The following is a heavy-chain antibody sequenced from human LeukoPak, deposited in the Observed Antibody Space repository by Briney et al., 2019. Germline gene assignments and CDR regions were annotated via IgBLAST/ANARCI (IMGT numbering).Heavy chain of an antibody. Sequence: GGSLRLSCAASGFTFSSYWMSWVRQAPGKGLEWVANIKQDGSEKYYVDSVKGRFTISRDNAKNSLYLQMNSLRAEDTAVYYCAREGYSGSYGYYFDYWGQGTLVTVSS. CDR2: IKQDGSEK. J-gene: IGHJ4*02. V-gene: IGHV3-7*01. D-gene: IGHD1-26*01. CDR1: GFTFSSYW. CDR3: AREGYSGSYGYYFDY.